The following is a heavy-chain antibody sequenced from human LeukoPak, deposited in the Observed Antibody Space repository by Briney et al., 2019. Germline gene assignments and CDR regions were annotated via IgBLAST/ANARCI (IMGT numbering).Heavy chain of an antibody. CDR3: ARDNLVPAVYYYYYYGMDV. D-gene: IGHD2-2*01. J-gene: IGHJ6*02. V-gene: IGHV3-23*01. CDR1: GFTFSGYA. CDR2: ISGSGGST. Sequence: PGGSLRLSCAASGFTFSGYAMSWVRQAPGKGLEWVSAISGSGGSTYYADSVKGRFTISRDNSKNTLYLQMNSLRAEDTAVYYCARDNLVPAVYYYYYYGMDVWGQGTTVTVSS.